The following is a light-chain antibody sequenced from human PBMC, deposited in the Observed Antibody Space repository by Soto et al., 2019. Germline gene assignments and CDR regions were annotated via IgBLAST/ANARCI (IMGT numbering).Light chain of an antibody. J-gene: IGKJ3*01. V-gene: IGKV3-20*01. CDR3: HQYGSTPFT. CDR1: QSVSTNY. CDR2: GAS. Sequence: EIVLTQSPGTLSLSPGDRATLSCRASQSVSTNYLASYQQKLGQAPRLLIYGASSRATGIPDRFSGNGSGTDFTLTISRLEPEDFAVYSCHQYGSTPFTFGPGTKVDIK.